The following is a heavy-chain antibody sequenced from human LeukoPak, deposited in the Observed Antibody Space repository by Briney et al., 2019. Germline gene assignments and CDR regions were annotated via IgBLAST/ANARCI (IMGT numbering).Heavy chain of an antibody. CDR1: GGSISSGGYY. CDR3: ARASPDDYGDYESY. D-gene: IGHD4-17*01. J-gene: IGHJ4*02. CDR2: IYYSGNT. V-gene: IGHV4-31*03. Sequence: SETLSLTCTVSGGSISSGGYYWSWIRQHPGKGLEWIGYIYYSGNTHYNPSLKSRLTISVDTSKNQFSLKLTSVTAADTAVYYCARASPDDYGDYESYWGQGTLVTVSS.